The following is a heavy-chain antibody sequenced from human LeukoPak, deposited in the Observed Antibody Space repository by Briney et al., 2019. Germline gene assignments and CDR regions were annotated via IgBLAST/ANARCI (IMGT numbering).Heavy chain of an antibody. CDR3: AKDGIAMTVGY. J-gene: IGHJ4*02. V-gene: IGHV3-23*01. Sequence: PGGSLRLSCAASGFTFSSYAMSWVRQAPGKGLEWVSSISGSGDSTYYADSVKGRFTISRDNSKNTLYLQMNSLRAEDTAVYYCAKDGIAMTVGYWGQGTLVTVSS. CDR2: ISGSGDST. CDR1: GFTFSSYA. D-gene: IGHD2-21*01.